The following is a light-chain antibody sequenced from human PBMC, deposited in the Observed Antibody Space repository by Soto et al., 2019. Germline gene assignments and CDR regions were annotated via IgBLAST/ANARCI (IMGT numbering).Light chain of an antibody. CDR1: QSITSSQ. Sequence: EIVLTQSPGTLSLSPGERATLSCRASQSITSSQLAWYQQRPGQAPRLLTYGSSSRATGIPDRFSGSGSGTDFTLTISRLESEDLAVDYCQQYGSAPFTFGGGTKVEIK. CDR3: QQYGSAPFT. J-gene: IGKJ4*01. V-gene: IGKV3-20*01. CDR2: GSS.